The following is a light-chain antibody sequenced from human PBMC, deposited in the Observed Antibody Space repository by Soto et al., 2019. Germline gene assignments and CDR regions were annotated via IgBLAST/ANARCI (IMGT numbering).Light chain of an antibody. CDR3: SSYTTSSTYV. CDR2: DVS. V-gene: IGLV2-14*01. CDR1: SSDVGGYHY. J-gene: IGLJ1*01. Sequence: QSALTQPASVSGSPGQSITISCTGTSSDVGGYHYVSWYQQYPGKAPKVMIYDVSNRPSGVSNRFSGSKSGNTASLTISGLQAEDEADYYCSSYTTSSTYVFGTGTKLT.